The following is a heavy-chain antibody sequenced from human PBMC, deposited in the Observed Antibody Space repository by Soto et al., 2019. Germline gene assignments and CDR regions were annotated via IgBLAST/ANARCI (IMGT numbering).Heavy chain of an antibody. J-gene: IGHJ5*02. Sequence: EVQLLESGGGLVQPGGSLRLSCAASGFTFSSSAMSWVRQAPGKGLEWVSAIRGTNGNTHYAESVKGRLTISRDNSKITLYLQMNFLRADDTALYYCAKCTVDTIVTSGWCKWRDPWGQGTLVIVSS. CDR1: GFTFSSSA. CDR3: AKCTVDTIVTSGWCKWRDP. CDR2: IRGTNGNT. V-gene: IGHV3-23*01. D-gene: IGHD5-12*01.